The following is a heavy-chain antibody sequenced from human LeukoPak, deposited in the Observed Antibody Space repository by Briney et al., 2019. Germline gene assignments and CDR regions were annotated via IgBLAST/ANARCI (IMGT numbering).Heavy chain of an antibody. CDR3: ARRALRIGAFDY. J-gene: IGHJ4*02. CDR1: DGSLSSHY. V-gene: IGHV4-4*09. CDR2: IYTSGNT. Sequence: SETLSLTCIVPDGSLSSHYWSWIRQPPGRGLEGVGYIYTSGNTNTNLSLMSRVTISVDTTKKQLSLNLSSVTAADTAVYYCARRALRIGAFDYWGQGILVPVSS. D-gene: IGHD2/OR15-2a*01.